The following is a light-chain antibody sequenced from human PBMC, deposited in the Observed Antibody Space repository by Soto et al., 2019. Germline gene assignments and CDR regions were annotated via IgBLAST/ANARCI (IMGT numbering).Light chain of an antibody. Sequence: DIQMTQSPSTLSASVGDRVTITCRASQSISEWLAWYQQKPGKAPKLLIYKASNLESGVPSRFSGSGSGTEFTLTISSLQPDDFATYYCQQYNSYVTFGQGTKVEIK. CDR2: KAS. J-gene: IGKJ1*01. CDR3: QQYNSYVT. V-gene: IGKV1-5*03. CDR1: QSISEW.